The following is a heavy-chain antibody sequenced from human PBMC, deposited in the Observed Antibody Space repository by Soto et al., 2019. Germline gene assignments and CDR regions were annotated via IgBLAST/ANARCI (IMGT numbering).Heavy chain of an antibody. D-gene: IGHD3-3*01. J-gene: IGHJ5*02. CDR3: AKDRIFGVVTAWFDP. CDR1: GFTFSSYA. CDR2: ISGSGGST. V-gene: IGHV3-23*01. Sequence: GGSLRLSCAASGFTFSSYAMSWVRQAPGKGLEWVSAISGSGGSTYYADSVKGRFTISRDNSKNTLYLQMNSLRAEDTAVYYCAKDRIFGVVTAWFDPWGQGTLVTVSS.